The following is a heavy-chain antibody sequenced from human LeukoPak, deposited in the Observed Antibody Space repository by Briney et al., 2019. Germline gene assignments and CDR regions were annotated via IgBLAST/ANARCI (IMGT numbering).Heavy chain of an antibody. Sequence: GASVKVSCKASGYTFTSYGISWVRQAPGQGLEWMGWISAYNGNTNYAQKLQGRVTMTTDTSTSTAYMELRSLRSDDTAVYYCAREGVTTTGDYYDYGMDVWGQVTTVTVSS. J-gene: IGHJ6*02. CDR3: AREGVTTTGDYYDYGMDV. CDR1: GYTFTSYG. V-gene: IGHV1-18*01. CDR2: ISAYNGNT. D-gene: IGHD4-11*01.